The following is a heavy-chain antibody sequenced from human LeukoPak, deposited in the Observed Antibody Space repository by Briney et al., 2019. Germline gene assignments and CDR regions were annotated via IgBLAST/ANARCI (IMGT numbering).Heavy chain of an antibody. CDR1: GFTFSSYE. Sequence: TGGSLRLPCAASGFTFSSYEMHWVRQAPGKGLEYVSAISSNGDSTYYANFVKGRFIISRDNSKNTLYLQMGSLRPEDMAVYYCARDRPGDVWGEGTTVTVSS. CDR3: ARDRPGDV. V-gene: IGHV3-64*01. CDR2: ISSNGDST. J-gene: IGHJ6*04.